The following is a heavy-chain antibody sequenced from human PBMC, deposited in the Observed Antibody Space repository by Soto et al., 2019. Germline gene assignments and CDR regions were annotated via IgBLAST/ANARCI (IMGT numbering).Heavy chain of an antibody. V-gene: IGHV4-4*02. Sequence: SEPLSLTCDVSGDSISSINWWIWVRQPPGKGLQWIGEVYHTVTTNYNPSLKSRVTISVDKSQNHFSLNVTSVTAADTAVYYCPRSSGFFGISLLDIWGQGALVTV. CDR2: VYHTVTT. D-gene: IGHD3-3*01. J-gene: IGHJ5*01. CDR3: PRSSGFFGISLLDI. CDR1: GDSISSINW.